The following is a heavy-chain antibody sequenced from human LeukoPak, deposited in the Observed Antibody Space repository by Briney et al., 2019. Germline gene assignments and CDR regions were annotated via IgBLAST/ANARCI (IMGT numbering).Heavy chain of an antibody. CDR2: ISGSSSYI. CDR3: ARGSFGYFDY. Sequence: PGGSLRLSCAASGFTFSSYSMNWVRQAPGKGLEWVSSISGSSSYIYYADSVKGRFTITRDNAKNSLYLQMNSLRAEDTAVYYCARGSFGYFDYWGQGTLVTVSS. D-gene: IGHD5-18*01. J-gene: IGHJ4*02. CDR1: GFTFSSYS. V-gene: IGHV3-21*01.